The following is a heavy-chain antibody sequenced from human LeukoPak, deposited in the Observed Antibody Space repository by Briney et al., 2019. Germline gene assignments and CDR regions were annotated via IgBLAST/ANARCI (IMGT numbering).Heavy chain of an antibody. CDR1: GFTFSNYA. V-gene: IGHV3-23*01. CDR2: ISGSSSST. D-gene: IGHD1-26*01. CDR3: AKDVGGSGSYYHGDAFDI. J-gene: IGHJ3*02. Sequence: PGGSLRLSCAASGFTFSNYAMAWPRQAPGKGLEWVSAISGSSSSTYYADSVKGRFTISRDNSKNTLYLQMNSLRAEDTAVYYCAKDVGGSGSYYHGDAFDIWGQGTMVTVSS.